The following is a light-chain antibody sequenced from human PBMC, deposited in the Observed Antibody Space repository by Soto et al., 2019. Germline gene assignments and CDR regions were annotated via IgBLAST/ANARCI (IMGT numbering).Light chain of an antibody. V-gene: IGKV3-20*01. CDR1: QSVAPSQ. J-gene: IGKJ4*01. CDR2: GAS. Sequence: EIVLTQSPGTLSLSPGERATLFCRASQSVAPSQLAWYQQKPGQAPRLLLGASSRATGIPDRFSASGSGTDFTLTISRLEPEDFAVYYYQQFASSPRTFGRGTTVEIK. CDR3: QQFASSPRT.